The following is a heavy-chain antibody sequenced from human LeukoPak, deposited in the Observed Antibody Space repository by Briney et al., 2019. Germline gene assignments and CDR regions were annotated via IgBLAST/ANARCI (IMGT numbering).Heavy chain of an antibody. Sequence: GGSLRLSCAASGFTFSAHSMNWARQAPGKGLEWVASISSRSSYIYYGGSVKGRFTVSRDNARNSVYLQMNSLRVEDTAVYYCVRRAVSGEEALDFDYWGQGTLVTVSS. CDR1: GFTFSAHS. J-gene: IGHJ4*02. D-gene: IGHD6-19*01. V-gene: IGHV3-21*01. CDR3: VRRAVSGEEALDFDY. CDR2: ISSRSSYI.